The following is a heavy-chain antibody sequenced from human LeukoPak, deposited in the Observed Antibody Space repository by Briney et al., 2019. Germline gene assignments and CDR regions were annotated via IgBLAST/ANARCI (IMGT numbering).Heavy chain of an antibody. CDR2: INHSGST. CDR1: GGSFSGYY. D-gene: IGHD1-26*01. Sequence: SETLSLTCAVYGGSFSGYYWSWIRQPPGKGLEWIGEINHSGSTNYNPSLKSRVTISVDTSKNQFSLKLSSVTAADTAVYYCASRKVGADFDYWGQGTLVTVSS. V-gene: IGHV4-34*01. CDR3: ASRKVGADFDY. J-gene: IGHJ4*02.